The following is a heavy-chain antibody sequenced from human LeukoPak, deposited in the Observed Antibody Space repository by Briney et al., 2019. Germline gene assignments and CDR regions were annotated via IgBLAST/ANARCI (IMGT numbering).Heavy chain of an antibody. CDR2: FDPEDGET. CDR1: GYTLSQLS. CDR3: ATSPTGDSPCY. V-gene: IGHV1-24*01. J-gene: IGHJ4*02. Sequence: GASVKVSCKVSGYTLSQLSLHWVRQAPGKGLEWMGGFDPEDGETIYAQKFQGRVTMTEDTSTDTTYMELSSLRSEDTAVYYCATSPTGDSPCYWGQGTLVTVSS. D-gene: IGHD2-21*02.